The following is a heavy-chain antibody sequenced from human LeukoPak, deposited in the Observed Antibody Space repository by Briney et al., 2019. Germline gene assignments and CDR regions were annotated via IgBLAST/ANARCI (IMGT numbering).Heavy chain of an antibody. CDR1: KFTFSNYF. V-gene: IGHV3-7*01. CDR3: ARIDIAGRLAPLDC. D-gene: IGHD6-6*01. J-gene: IGHJ4*02. Sequence: PGGSLRLSCAASKFTFSNYFMSWVRQAPGKGLEWVANIKEDGSEKYYVDSVKGRFTISRDNAKNSLYLQMNSLRAEDTAVYYCARIDIAGRLAPLDCWGQGTLVTVSS. CDR2: IKEDGSEK.